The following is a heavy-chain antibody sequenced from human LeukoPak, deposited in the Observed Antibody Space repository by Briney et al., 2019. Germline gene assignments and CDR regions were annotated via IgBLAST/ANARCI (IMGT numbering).Heavy chain of an antibody. CDR2: ISGSGSST. V-gene: IGHV3-23*01. CDR1: GFTFSSYA. Sequence: PGGSLRLSCAASGFTFSSYAMNWVRQAPGKGLEWVSTISGSGSSTYYADSVKGRFTISRDNSKNTLYLQMNSLRAEDTGVHYCAKVLGSSGWEYFDYWGQGTLVTVSS. CDR3: AKVLGSSGWEYFDY. J-gene: IGHJ4*02. D-gene: IGHD6-19*01.